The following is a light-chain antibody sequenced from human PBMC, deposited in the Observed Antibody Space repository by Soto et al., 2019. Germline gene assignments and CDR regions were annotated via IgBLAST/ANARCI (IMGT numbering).Light chain of an antibody. CDR2: GNS. CDR3: QSYDSSLSAVV. V-gene: IGLV1-40*01. J-gene: IGLJ2*01. CDR1: SSNIGAGYD. Sequence: QSVLTQPPSVSGAPGQRVTISCTGSSSNIGAGYDVHWYQQLPGTAPKLLIYGNSNRPSGVPERFSGSKSGTSASLAINGLQAEDEADYYCQSYDSSLSAVVFGGGTKLTVL.